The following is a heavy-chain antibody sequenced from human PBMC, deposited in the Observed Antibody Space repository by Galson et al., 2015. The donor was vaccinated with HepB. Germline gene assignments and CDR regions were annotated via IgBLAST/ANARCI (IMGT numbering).Heavy chain of an antibody. Sequence: VKVSCKASGYTFTSYGISWVRQAPGQGLEWMGWISAYNGNTNYAQKLQGRVTMTTDTSTSTAYMELRSLRSDDTAVYYCARAPEGDTIFGVVAYGMDVWGQGTTVTVSS. CDR1: GYTFTSYG. CDR3: ARAPEGDTIFGVVAYGMDV. D-gene: IGHD3-3*01. CDR2: ISAYNGNT. V-gene: IGHV1-18*01. J-gene: IGHJ6*02.